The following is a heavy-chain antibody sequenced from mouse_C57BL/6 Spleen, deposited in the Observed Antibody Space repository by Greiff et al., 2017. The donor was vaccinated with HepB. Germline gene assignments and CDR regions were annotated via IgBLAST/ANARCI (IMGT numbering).Heavy chain of an antibody. J-gene: IGHJ3*01. CDR2: IDPSDSET. Sequence: VQLQQSGAELVRPGSSVKLPCKASGYTFTSYWMHWVKQRPIQGLEWIGNIDPSDSETHYNQKFKDKATLTVDKSSSTAYMQLSSLTSEDSAVYYCARNYYDYDAWFAYWGQGTLVTVSA. CDR3: ARNYYDYDAWFAY. D-gene: IGHD2-4*01. CDR1: GYTFTSYW. V-gene: IGHV1-52*01.